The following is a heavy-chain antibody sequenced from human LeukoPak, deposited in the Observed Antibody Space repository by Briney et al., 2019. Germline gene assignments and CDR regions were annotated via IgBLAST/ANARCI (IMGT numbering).Heavy chain of an antibody. D-gene: IGHD1-1*01. CDR1: GFTFSSYW. J-gene: IGHJ4*02. Sequence: PGGSLRLSCAASGFTFSSYWMHWVRQAPGKGLVWVSRINPDGTTMNYADSVEGRFTISRDNAKNTVFLQMNSLRAEDTAIYYCTRAGQYRHDYWGQGTLVTVSS. V-gene: IGHV3-74*01. CDR3: TRAGQYRHDY. CDR2: INPDGTTM.